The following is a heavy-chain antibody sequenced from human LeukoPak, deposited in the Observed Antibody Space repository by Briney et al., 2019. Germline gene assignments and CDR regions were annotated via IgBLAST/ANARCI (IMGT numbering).Heavy chain of an antibody. Sequence: PSETLSLTCTVSGGSISSYYWSWIRQPPGKGLEWIGYIYYSGSTNYNPSLESRVTMSVDTSKNQFSLKPRSVTAADTAVYYCARPGVGSGRYGAFDIWGQGTMVTVSS. D-gene: IGHD5-18*01. CDR3: ARPGVGSGRYGAFDI. V-gene: IGHV4-59*08. CDR2: IYYSGST. J-gene: IGHJ3*02. CDR1: GGSISSYY.